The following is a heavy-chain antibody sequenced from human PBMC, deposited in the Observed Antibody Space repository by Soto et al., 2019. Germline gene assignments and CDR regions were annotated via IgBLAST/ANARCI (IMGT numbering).Heavy chain of an antibody. J-gene: IGHJ4*02. CDR1: GFTFSSYW. V-gene: IGHV3-7*03. D-gene: IGHD2-2*01. CDR2: VKQDGSDR. CDR3: ARDRCSSTSCFFDY. Sequence: GGSLRLSCAASGFTFSSYWMGWVRQAPGKGLEWVANVKQDGSDRYYVDSVKGRFTISRDNTKNSLYLQMNSLGGEDTAVYFCARDRCSSTSCFFDYWGQGSLVTVSS.